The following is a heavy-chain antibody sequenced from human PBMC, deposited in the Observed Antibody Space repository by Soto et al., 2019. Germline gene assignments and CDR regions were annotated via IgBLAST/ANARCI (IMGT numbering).Heavy chain of an antibody. CDR2: IIPIFGTA. CDR3: ARVHYYDSSGYKPNWFDP. D-gene: IGHD3-22*01. Sequence: SVKVSCKASGGTLSSYTISWVQQAPGQGLEWMGGIIPIFGTANYAQKFQGRVTITADESTSTAYMELSSLRSEDTAVYYCARVHYYDSSGYKPNWFDPWGQGTLVTVSS. J-gene: IGHJ5*02. V-gene: IGHV1-69*13. CDR1: GGTLSSYT.